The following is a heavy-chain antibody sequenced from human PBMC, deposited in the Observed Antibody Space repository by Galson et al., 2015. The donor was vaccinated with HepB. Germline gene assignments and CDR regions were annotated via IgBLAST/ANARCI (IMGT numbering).Heavy chain of an antibody. CDR3: ASNWEGDCSSTSCYHRNYYYGMDV. D-gene: IGHD2-2*01. V-gene: IGHV1-46*01. CDR2: INPSGGST. Sequence: SVKVSCKASGYTFTSYYMHWVRQAPGQGLEWMGIINPSGGSTNYAQKFQGRVTMTRDTSTSTVYMELSSLRSEDTAVYYCASNWEGDCSSTSCYHRNYYYGMDVWGQGTTVTVSS. CDR1: GYTFTSYY. J-gene: IGHJ6*02.